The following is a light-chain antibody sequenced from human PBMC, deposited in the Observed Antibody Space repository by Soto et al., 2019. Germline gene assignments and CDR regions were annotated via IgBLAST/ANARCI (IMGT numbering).Light chain of an antibody. CDR2: DAS. J-gene: IGKJ5*01. CDR3: QQRSNWPPIT. CDR1: QSVSSY. V-gene: IGKV3-11*01. Sequence: IVLTQSPSTLSLSPGERATLSCRASQSVSSYLAWYLHKPGQAPRLLISDASNRATGIPARFSSSGSGTDFTLTISSLEPEYFAVYYCQQRSNWPPITFGQGTRREIK.